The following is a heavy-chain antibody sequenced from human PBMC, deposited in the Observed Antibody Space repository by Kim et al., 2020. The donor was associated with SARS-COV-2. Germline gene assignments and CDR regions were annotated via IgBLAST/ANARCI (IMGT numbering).Heavy chain of an antibody. V-gene: IGHV4-39*01. CDR3: ARHLSGSSWFDY. Sequence: YYNQSLTGRLTLSVETSKNQFSLRLSSVTAADTAVFYCARHLSGSSWFDYWGQGSLVTVSS. D-gene: IGHD6-13*01. J-gene: IGHJ4*02.